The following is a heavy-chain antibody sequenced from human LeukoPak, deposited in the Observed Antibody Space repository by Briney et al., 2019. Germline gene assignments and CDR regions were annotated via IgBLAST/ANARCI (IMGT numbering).Heavy chain of an antibody. CDR2: ITESGGNT. Sequence: GGSLRLSCAASGLTFSSYAMSWVRQTPGKGLEWVSTITESGGNTHYTESVKGRFTFSRDNSRNTMYLQMDSLRAEDTAIYYCATDYTPYVGASADWGQGTLVTVSS. V-gene: IGHV3-23*01. J-gene: IGHJ4*02. CDR3: ATDYTPYVGASAD. D-gene: IGHD1-26*01. CDR1: GLTFSSYA.